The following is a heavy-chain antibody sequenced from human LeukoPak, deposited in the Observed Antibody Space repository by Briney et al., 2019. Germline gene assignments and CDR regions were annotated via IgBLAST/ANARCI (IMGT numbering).Heavy chain of an antibody. CDR3: ARVMTVGGYGMDV. J-gene: IGHJ6*02. Sequence: GGSLRLSCAASGFTFSSYAMHWVRQAPGKGLEWVAVISYDGSNKYYADSVKGRFTISRDNSKNTLYLQMNSLRAEDTAVYYCARVMTVGGYGMDVWGQGTTVTVSS. D-gene: IGHD2-15*01. V-gene: IGHV3-30-3*01. CDR2: ISYDGSNK. CDR1: GFTFSSYA.